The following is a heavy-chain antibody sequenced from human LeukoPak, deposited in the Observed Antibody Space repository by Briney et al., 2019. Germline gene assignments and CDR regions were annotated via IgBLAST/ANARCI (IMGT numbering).Heavy chain of an antibody. D-gene: IGHD2-21*02. CDR3: ARDRGVTLFYYGMDV. J-gene: IGHJ6*02. CDR1: GFTFSNHE. Sequence: GGSLRLSCAASGFTFSNHEMNWVRQGPGKGLEWVSYISSSGSTIYYADSVKGRFTISRDNAKNSLYLQMNSLRAEDTAVYYCARDRGVTLFYYGMDVWGQGTTVTVSS. V-gene: IGHV3-48*03. CDR2: ISSSGSTI.